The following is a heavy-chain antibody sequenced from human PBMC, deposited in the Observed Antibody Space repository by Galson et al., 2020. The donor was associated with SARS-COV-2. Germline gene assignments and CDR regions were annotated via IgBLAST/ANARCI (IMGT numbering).Heavy chain of an antibody. CDR2: IIPIFGTA. CDR3: ARALWATHYYYYMDV. CDR1: GGTFSSYA. V-gene: IGHV1-69*13. Sequence: SVKVSCKASGGTFSSYAISRVRQAPGQGLEWMGGIIPIFGTANYAQKFQGRVTITADESTSTAYMELSSLRSEDTAVYYCARALWATHYYYYMDVWGKGTTVTVSS. J-gene: IGHJ6*03. D-gene: IGHD5-12*01.